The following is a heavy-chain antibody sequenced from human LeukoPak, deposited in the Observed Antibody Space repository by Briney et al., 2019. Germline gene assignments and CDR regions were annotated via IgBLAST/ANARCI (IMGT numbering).Heavy chain of an antibody. Sequence: SVKVSCKASGGTFSSYAISWVRQAPGQGLEWMGGIIPIFGTANYAQKFQGRVTITADESTSTAYMELSSLRSEDTAVYYCARGGYSNRNWFDPWGQGTLVTVSS. V-gene: IGHV1-69*01. J-gene: IGHJ5*02. CDR3: ARGGYSNRNWFDP. CDR2: IIPIFGTA. D-gene: IGHD6-13*01. CDR1: GGTFSSYA.